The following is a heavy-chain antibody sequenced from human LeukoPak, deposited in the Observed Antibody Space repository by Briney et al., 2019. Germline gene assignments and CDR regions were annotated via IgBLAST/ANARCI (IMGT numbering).Heavy chain of an antibody. J-gene: IGHJ4*02. CDR2: ISYDGSNK. CDR1: GFTFSSYA. Sequence: PGGSLRLSCAASGFTFSSYAMHWVRQAPGKGLEWVAVISYDGSNKYYAGSVKGRFTISRDNSKNTLYLQMNSLRAEDTAVYYCATGTSGVYWGQGTLVTVSS. CDR3: ATGTSGVY. D-gene: IGHD2-8*01. V-gene: IGHV3-30-3*01.